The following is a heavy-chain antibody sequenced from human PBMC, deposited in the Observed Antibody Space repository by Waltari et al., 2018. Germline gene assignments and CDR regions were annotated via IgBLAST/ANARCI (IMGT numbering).Heavy chain of an antibody. Sequence: EVQLVESGGGLVKPGESLRLSCAASGFTLRSYSMNGVRQAPGKGREWVSSISSSSSYIYYADSVKGRFTISRDNAKNSLYLQMNSLRAEDTAVYYCARVATGQGSSDYWGQGTLVTVSS. J-gene: IGHJ4*02. V-gene: IGHV3-21*01. CDR3: ARVATGQGSSDY. D-gene: IGHD3-10*01. CDR1: GFTLRSYS. CDR2: ISSSSSYI.